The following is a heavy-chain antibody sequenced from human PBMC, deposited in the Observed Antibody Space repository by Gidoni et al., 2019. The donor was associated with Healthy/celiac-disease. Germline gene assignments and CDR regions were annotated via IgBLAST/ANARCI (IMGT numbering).Heavy chain of an antibody. J-gene: IGHJ5*02. D-gene: IGHD3-22*01. CDR2: ISAYNGNT. CDR3: ARWIHISGFGKQAGFDP. V-gene: IGHV1-18*01. CDR1: GYTFTSYG. Sequence: QVQLVQSGAEVKKPGASVKVSFKASGYTFTSYGIRWGRQAPGQGLEWMGGISAYNGNTNYAQKLQGRVTMTTDTSTSTAYMELRSLRSDDTAVYYCARWIHISGFGKQAGFDPWGQGTLVTVSS.